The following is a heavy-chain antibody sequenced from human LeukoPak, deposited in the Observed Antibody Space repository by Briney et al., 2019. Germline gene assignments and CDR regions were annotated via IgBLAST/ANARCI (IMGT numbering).Heavy chain of an antibody. CDR1: GFTFSGSA. D-gene: IGHD3-16*02. Sequence: GGSLRLSCAASGFTFSGSAMHWVRQASGKGLEWVGRIRSKANSYATAYAASVKGRFTISRDDSKNTAHLQMNSLKTEDTAVYYCTSAPPYDYVWGSYPSQLDYWGQGTLVTVSS. CDR2: IRSKANSYAT. J-gene: IGHJ4*02. V-gene: IGHV3-73*01. CDR3: TSAPPYDYVWGSYPSQLDY.